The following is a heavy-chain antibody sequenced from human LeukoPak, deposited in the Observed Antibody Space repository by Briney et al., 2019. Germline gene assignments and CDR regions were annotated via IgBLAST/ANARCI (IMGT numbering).Heavy chain of an antibody. J-gene: IGHJ4*02. V-gene: IGHV3-53*01. CDR1: GFTVSSNY. CDR3: ARGGGDSGSYFSPPDY. D-gene: IGHD1-26*01. CDR2: IYSGGST. Sequence: GGSLRLTCAASGFTVSSNYMSWVRQAPGKGLEWVSVIYSGGSTYYADSVKGRFTISRDNSKNTLYLQMNSLRAEDTAVYYCARGGGDSGSYFSPPDYWGQGTLVTVSS.